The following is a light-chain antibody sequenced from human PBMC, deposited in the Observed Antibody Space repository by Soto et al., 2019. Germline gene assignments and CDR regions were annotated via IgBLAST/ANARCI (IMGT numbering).Light chain of an antibody. CDR3: QTGGTGVV. J-gene: IGLJ2*01. V-gene: IGLV4-69*01. CDR1: SGHSSYA. Sequence: QTVLTQSPSASASLGASVKLTCTLSSGHSSYAIAWHQQQPEKGPRYLMKLNSDGSHSKGDGIPDRVSGSSSGAERYLTISSLQSEDEADYYCQTGGTGVVFGGGTKVTVL. CDR2: LNSDGSH.